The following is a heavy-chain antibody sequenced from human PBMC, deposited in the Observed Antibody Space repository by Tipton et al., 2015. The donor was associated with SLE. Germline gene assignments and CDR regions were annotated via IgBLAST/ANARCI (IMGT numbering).Heavy chain of an antibody. CDR1: GGSFSSGDYY. CDR2: IYLSGLT. J-gene: IGHJ6*03. CDR3: AREGVVVVPAGVVHHYYYYMDV. V-gene: IGHV4-31*11. D-gene: IGHD2-2*01. Sequence: TLSLTCAVYGGSFSSGDYYWTWIRQLPGMGLEWIGFIYLSGLTSYNPSLNNRVSISVDTSKSQFSLKLASVTAADTAVYYCAREGVVVVPAGVVHHYYYYMDVWGTGTTVTFSS.